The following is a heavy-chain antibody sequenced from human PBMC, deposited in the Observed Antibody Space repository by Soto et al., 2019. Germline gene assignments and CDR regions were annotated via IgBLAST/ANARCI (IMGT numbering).Heavy chain of an antibody. CDR2: ISSGSTYI. D-gene: IGHD3-10*01. V-gene: IGHV3-21*06. Sequence: EVQLVESGGGLVKPGGSLRLSCAASGFTFSTYTMNWVRQAPGKGLEWVSSISSGSTYIYYADSVKGRFTISRDNAKNSLYLQMNGLRAEDTAVYYCARVLNNYGSGSYYLNNWGQGTLVTVSS. J-gene: IGHJ4*02. CDR1: GFTFSTYT. CDR3: ARVLNNYGSGSYYLNN.